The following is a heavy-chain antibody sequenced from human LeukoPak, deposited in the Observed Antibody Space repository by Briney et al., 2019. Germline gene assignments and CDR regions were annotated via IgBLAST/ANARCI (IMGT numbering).Heavy chain of an antibody. D-gene: IGHD3-22*01. CDR3: ARAGTYDSLIS. J-gene: IGHJ5*02. CDR2: VYSSGNT. Sequence: SETLSLTCTVSGGSITSGSFYWGWIRQPPGKGPEWIASVYSSGNTYYKPSLQSRLTISLDTSKNQFSLKVSSVTAADTAVYYCARAGTYDSLISWGQGTLVTVSS. CDR1: GGSITSGSFY. V-gene: IGHV4-39*07.